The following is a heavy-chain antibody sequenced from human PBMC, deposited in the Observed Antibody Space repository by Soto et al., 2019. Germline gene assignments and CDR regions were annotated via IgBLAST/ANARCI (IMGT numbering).Heavy chain of an antibody. CDR1: GASMSSCVYS. Sequence: QLQLQESGSGLVKPSQALSLTCTVSGASMSSCVYSWSWIRQPPGKGLQWIGYMYDTGSTYYNSSLKRRVTISVDMSKNHFSLNLASVTAADTAVYYCARDRGSGSYYPTWGQGILVTVSS. V-gene: IGHV4-30-2*01. CDR2: MYDTGST. J-gene: IGHJ5*02. D-gene: IGHD3-10*01. CDR3: ARDRGSGSYYPT.